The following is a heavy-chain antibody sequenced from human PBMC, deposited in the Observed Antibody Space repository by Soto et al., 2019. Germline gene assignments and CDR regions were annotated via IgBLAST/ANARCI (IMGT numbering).Heavy chain of an antibody. Sequence: QVQLVQSGAEVKKPGSSVKVSCKASGGTFSSCAISWVRQAPGQGLEWMGGIIPIFGTANYAQKFQGRVTITADESTSTAYMELSSLRSEDTAVYYCARDRERYYGSGSYWRRLDYWGQGTLVTVSS. CDR3: ARDRERYYGSGSYWRRLDY. V-gene: IGHV1-69*01. CDR2: IIPIFGTA. J-gene: IGHJ4*02. D-gene: IGHD3-10*01. CDR1: GGTFSSCA.